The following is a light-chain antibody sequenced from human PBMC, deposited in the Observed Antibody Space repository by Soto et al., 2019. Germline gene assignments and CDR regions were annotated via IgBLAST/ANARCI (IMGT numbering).Light chain of an antibody. CDR1: QSVFFSSNNKNY. Sequence: DIVMTQSPDSLAVSLGERATINCKSSQSVFFSSNNKNYLAWYQQTPRQPPKLLIYWASTRASGVPDRFSGSGSGTDFTLTISSLQAEDVAVYYCQQYYTTPLTFGRGTKVEIK. V-gene: IGKV4-1*01. CDR2: WAS. CDR3: QQYYTTPLT. J-gene: IGKJ4*01.